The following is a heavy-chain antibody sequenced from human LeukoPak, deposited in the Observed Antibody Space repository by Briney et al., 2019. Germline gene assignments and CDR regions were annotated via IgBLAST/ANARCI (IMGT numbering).Heavy chain of an antibody. CDR2: IIPVLGTA. J-gene: IGHJ6*03. V-gene: IGHV1-69*01. Sequence: SVKVSCKASGGTFSSYAISWVRQAPGQGLEWMGGIIPVLGTANYGQKFQGRVTITADESTSTAYMELSSLTSDDTGVYFCARSGGDYYYYSTDVWGKGTTVTVSS. CDR3: ARSGGDYYYYSTDV. D-gene: IGHD3-10*01. CDR1: GGTFSSYA.